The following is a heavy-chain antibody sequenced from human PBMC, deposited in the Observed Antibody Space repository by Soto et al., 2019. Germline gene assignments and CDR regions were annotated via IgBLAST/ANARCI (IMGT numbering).Heavy chain of an antibody. J-gene: IGHJ4*02. CDR3: AREKGYISGPKNFDS. CDR2: IYDSGSS. Sequence: SETLSLTCTVSGGSVSSGDYFWSWIRQPPGKGLEWIGYIYDSGSSYYNPSLKSRVTMSVDTSKNQFSLKLRSVTAADTAMYYCAREKGYISGPKNFDSWGQGTLVTVSS. CDR1: GGSVSSGDYF. V-gene: IGHV4-30-4*01. D-gene: IGHD5-12*01.